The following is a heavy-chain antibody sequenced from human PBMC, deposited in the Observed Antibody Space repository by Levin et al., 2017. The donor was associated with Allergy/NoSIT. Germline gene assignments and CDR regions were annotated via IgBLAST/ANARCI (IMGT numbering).Heavy chain of an antibody. D-gene: IGHD5-12*01. CDR2: ISGSGGTT. J-gene: IGHJ4*02. V-gene: IGHV3-23*01. Sequence: PGGSLRLSCAASGFTFSSYAMSWVRQAPGKGLEWVSGISGSGGTTYYAESVKGRLTISRDNSKNTLYLQMNSLRADDTAVYYCAKGGYSGYAFDYWGQGTLVTVSS. CDR3: AKGGYSGYAFDY. CDR1: GFTFSSYA.